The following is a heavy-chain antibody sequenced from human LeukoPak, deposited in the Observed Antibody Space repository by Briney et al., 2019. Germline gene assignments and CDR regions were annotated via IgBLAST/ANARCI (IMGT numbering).Heavy chain of an antibody. CDR1: GYTFTDYW. CDR3: ARYSCSGGTCYPPPD. V-gene: IGHV5-51*01. CDR2: IHPRDSDT. Sequence: GESLKISCKGSGYTFTDYWIGWVRQMPGKGLEWVGIIHPRDSDTIYSPSFQGQVTISADKSICTAYLQWSSLKATDTAMYYCARYSCSGGTCYPPPDWGQGTLVTVSS. J-gene: IGHJ4*02. D-gene: IGHD2-15*01.